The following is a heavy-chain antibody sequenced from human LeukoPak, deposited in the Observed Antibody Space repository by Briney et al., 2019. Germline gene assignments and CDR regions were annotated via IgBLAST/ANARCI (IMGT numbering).Heavy chain of an antibody. Sequence: HPGRSLRLSCTASGFTFGDYLMSWFRQAPGKGLEWIGFISGGTTEYAASVKGRFTISRGDSTSIAYLQMNSLTTEDTAVYYCSRGSGWLSVYWGQGTLVTVSS. J-gene: IGHJ4*02. D-gene: IGHD6-19*01. V-gene: IGHV3-49*03. CDR2: ISGGTT. CDR1: GFTFGDYL. CDR3: SRGSGWLSVY.